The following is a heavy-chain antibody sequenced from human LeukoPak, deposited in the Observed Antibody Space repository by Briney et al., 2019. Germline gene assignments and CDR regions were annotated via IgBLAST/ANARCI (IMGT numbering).Heavy chain of an antibody. V-gene: IGHV4-30-4*01. J-gene: IGHJ4*02. CDR1: GGSISSSNW. CDR3: AREDRTGAIDY. Sequence: SETLSLTCAVSGGSISSSNWWSWVRQPPGKGLEWIGYIYYSGSTYYNPSLKSRVTISVDTSKNQFSLKLSSVTAADTAVYYCAREDRTGAIDYWGQGTLVTVSS. CDR2: IYYSGST. D-gene: IGHD3-10*01.